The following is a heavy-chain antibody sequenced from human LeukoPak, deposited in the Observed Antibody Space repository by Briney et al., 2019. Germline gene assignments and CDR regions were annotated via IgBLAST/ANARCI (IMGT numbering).Heavy chain of an antibody. CDR3: ARDRSLRYFDY. J-gene: IGHJ4*02. V-gene: IGHV3-30*04. CDR2: ISYDGSNK. CDR1: GFTFSSYA. Sequence: GGSLRLSCAASGFTFSSYAMHWVRQAPGKGLEWVAVISYDGSNKYYADSVKGRFTISRDNSKNTLYLQMNSLRVEDTAVYYCARDRSLRYFDYWGQGTVVTVSS.